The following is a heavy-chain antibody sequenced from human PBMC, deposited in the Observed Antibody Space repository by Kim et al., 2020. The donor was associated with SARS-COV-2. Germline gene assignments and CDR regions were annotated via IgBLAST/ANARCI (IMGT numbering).Heavy chain of an antibody. CDR1: GYTFTSYY. CDR2: INPSGGST. V-gene: IGHV1-46*01. Sequence: ASVKVSCKASGYTFTSYYMHWVRQAPGQGLEWMGIINPSGGSTSYAQKFQGRVTMTRDTSTSTVYMELSSLRSEDMAVYYCAREGRVYFDWSTAGIDYWGQGTLVTVSS. D-gene: IGHD3-9*01. J-gene: IGHJ4*02. CDR3: AREGRVYFDWSTAGIDY.